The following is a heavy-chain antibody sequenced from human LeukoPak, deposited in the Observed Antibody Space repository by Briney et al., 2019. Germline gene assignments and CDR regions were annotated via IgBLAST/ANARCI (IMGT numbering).Heavy chain of an antibody. V-gene: IGHV4-59*12. D-gene: IGHD6-6*01. CDR3: ARDFSSSSSVYYYYYMDV. CDR2: MYYNGNT. Sequence: SETLSLTCTVSGGSISGYYWTWIRQPPGKGLEWIGYMYYNGNTNYNPSLKSRVTISVDPSKNQFSLKLTSVTTADTAVYYCARDFSSSSSVYYYYYMDVWGKGTTVTVSS. J-gene: IGHJ6*03. CDR1: GGSISGYY.